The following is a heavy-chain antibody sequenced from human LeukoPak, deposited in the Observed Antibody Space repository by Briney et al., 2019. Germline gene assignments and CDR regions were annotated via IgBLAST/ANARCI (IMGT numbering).Heavy chain of an antibody. D-gene: IGHD1-14*01. Sequence: PSETLSLTCAVYGGSFSGYYWTWIRQVPGTGLEWIGNIYYSGSTFYNPSLKSRVTISVDTSKNQFSLKLSSVTAADTAVYFCARDGPGYYFDYWGQGTLVTVSS. CDR2: IYYSGST. CDR3: ARDGPGYYFDY. V-gene: IGHV4-34*01. J-gene: IGHJ4*02. CDR1: GGSFSGYY.